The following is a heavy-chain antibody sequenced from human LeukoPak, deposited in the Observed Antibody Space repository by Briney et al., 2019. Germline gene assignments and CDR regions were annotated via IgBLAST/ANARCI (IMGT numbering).Heavy chain of an antibody. V-gene: IGHV4-38-2*01. CDR3: ARVRGRWGADDAFDI. J-gene: IGHJ3*02. CDR1: AYSISSGSY. Sequence: SETLSLTCAVSAYSISSGSYWGWIRQPPGKGLEWIASIYHSGETYYNPSLKSRPSISVDTSKNQFSLKLTSVTAADTAVYSCARVRGRWGADDAFDIWGQGTMVTVSS. CDR2: IYHSGET. D-gene: IGHD3-10*01.